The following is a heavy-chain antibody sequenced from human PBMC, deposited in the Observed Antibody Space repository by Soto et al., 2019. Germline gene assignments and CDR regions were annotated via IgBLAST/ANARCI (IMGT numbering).Heavy chain of an antibody. J-gene: IGHJ4*02. CDR3: AMVYSSSWYGIYY. CDR1: GDSVSSNSAA. V-gene: IGHV6-1*01. D-gene: IGHD6-13*01. Sequence: PSQTLSLTCAISGDSVSSNSAAWNCIRQSPSRGLEWLGRTYYRSKWYNDYAVSVKSRITINPDTSKNQFSLQLNSVTPEDTAVYYWAMVYSSSWYGIYYWGQETLVTVAS. CDR2: TYYRSKWYN.